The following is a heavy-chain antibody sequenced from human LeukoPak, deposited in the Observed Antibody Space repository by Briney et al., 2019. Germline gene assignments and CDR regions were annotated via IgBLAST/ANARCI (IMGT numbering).Heavy chain of an antibody. Sequence: GRSLRLSCAASGFTFSSYGMHWVRQAPGKGLEWVAVIWYDGSNKYYADSVKGRFTISGDNSKNTLYLQMNSLRAEDTAVYYCARNRACGGGCYSYAFDIWGQGTMVTVSP. V-gene: IGHV3-33*01. CDR1: GFTFSSYG. D-gene: IGHD2-21*02. J-gene: IGHJ3*02. CDR3: ARNRACGGGCYSYAFDI. CDR2: IWYDGSNK.